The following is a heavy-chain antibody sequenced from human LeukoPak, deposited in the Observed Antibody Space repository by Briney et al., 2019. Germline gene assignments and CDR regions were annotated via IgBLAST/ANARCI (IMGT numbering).Heavy chain of an antibody. D-gene: IGHD2-2*01. CDR3: ARPERSRTNYYFDY. Sequence: SGTLSLTCAVSGGSISSSNCWSWVRQPPGKGLEWIGEIYHSGSINYNPSLKSRVTISVDKSKNQFSLNLSSVTAADTAMYYCARPERSRTNYYFDYWGQGTLVTVSS. J-gene: IGHJ4*02. V-gene: IGHV4-4*02. CDR2: IYHSGSI. CDR1: GGSISSSNC.